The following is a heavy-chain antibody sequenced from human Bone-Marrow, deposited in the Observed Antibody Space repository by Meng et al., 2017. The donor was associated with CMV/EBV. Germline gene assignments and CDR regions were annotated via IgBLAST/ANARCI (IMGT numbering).Heavy chain of an antibody. CDR2: ISSSSSYI. V-gene: IGHV3-21*01. CDR3: ARDFGSSFDY. J-gene: IGHJ4*02. CDR1: GFTFSSYS. D-gene: IGHD6-6*01. Sequence: GESLKISCAASGFTFSSYSMNWVRQAPGKGLEWVSSISSSSSYIYYADSVKGRFTISRDNAKNSLYLQMNSLRAEETAVYYCARDFGSSFDYWGQGTLVTVSS.